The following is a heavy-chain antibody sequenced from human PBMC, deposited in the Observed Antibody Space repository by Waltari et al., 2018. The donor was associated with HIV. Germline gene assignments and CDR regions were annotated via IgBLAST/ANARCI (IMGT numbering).Heavy chain of an antibody. CDR2: VNPDNGNT. V-gene: IGHV1-3*01. CDR3: VRGPTCSGGTCYSFFDY. CDR1: GYNFTSHG. D-gene: IGHD2-15*01. Sequence: QVQLVQSGAEVKKPGASVTVSCKASGYNFTSHGIHWVRQAPGQRLEWMAWVNPDNGNTKYSRIFQARVTVTRDTFTSTAYMALSTLRSEETAIYYCVRGPTCSGGTCYSFFDYWGQGTLVSVSS. J-gene: IGHJ4*02.